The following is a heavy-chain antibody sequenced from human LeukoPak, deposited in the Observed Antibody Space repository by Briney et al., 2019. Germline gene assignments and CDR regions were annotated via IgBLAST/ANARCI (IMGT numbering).Heavy chain of an antibody. CDR3: ARVAVVAATAYYYYGMDV. CDR1: GYTFTSYG. D-gene: IGHD2-15*01. V-gene: IGHV1-18*01. Sequence: GASVKVSCKASGYTFTSYGISWVRQAPGQGLEWMGWISAYNGNTNYAQKLQGSVTMTTDTSTSTAYMELRSLRSDDTAVYYCARVAVVAATAYYYYGMDVWGQGTTVTVSS. CDR2: ISAYNGNT. J-gene: IGHJ6*02.